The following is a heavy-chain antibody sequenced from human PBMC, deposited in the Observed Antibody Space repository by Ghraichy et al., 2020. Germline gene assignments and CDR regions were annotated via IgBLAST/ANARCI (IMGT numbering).Heavy chain of an antibody. J-gene: IGHJ6*02. CDR2: IYSGGST. Sequence: GGSLRLSCAASGFTVSSNYMSWVRQAPGKGLEWVSVIYSGGSTYYADSVKGRFTISRDNSKNTLYLQMNSLRAEDTAVYYCARLLRDSFGYYYYGMDVWGQGTTVTVSS. D-gene: IGHD3-3*01. CDR3: ARLLRDSFGYYYYGMDV. CDR1: GFTVSSNY. V-gene: IGHV3-66*04.